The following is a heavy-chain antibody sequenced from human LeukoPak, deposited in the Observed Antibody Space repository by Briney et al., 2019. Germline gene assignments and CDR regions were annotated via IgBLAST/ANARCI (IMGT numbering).Heavy chain of an antibody. CDR2: IYYSGST. V-gene: IGHV4-59*08. CDR3: ARHTGEDYDSPIDY. Sequence: SETLSLTCTVSGGSISSCYWSWIRQPPGKGLEWIGYIYYSGSTNYNPSLKSRVTISVDTSKNQFSLKLSSVTAADTAVYYCARHTGEDYDSPIDYWGQGTLVTVSS. CDR1: GGSISSCY. J-gene: IGHJ4*02. D-gene: IGHD3-3*01.